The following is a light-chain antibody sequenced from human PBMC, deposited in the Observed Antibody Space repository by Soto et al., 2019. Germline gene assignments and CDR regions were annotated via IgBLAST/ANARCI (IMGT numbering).Light chain of an antibody. Sequence: EMVITQSPGTLSWSPGERATLSCRASQSVTNNQLAWFRQKPGQAPRLLIYGASSRATGIPDRFSGSGSGTDFTLTISRLEPEDFAVYYCQQYGSSPLTFGRGTKVDI. J-gene: IGKJ4*01. V-gene: IGKV3-20*01. CDR3: QQYGSSPLT. CDR1: QSVTNNQ. CDR2: GAS.